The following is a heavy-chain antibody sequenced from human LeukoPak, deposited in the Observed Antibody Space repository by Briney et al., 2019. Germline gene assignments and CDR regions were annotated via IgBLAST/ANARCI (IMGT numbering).Heavy chain of an antibody. Sequence: PSETLSLTCAVYGGSFSGYYWSWIRQPPGKGLEWIGEINHSGSTNYNPSLKSRVTISVDTSKNQFSLKLSSVTAADTAVYYCARDHDKTDNYYYYGMDVWGQGTTVTVSS. CDR3: ARDHDKTDNYYYYGMDV. CDR1: GGSFSGYY. V-gene: IGHV4-34*01. D-gene: IGHD1-1*01. CDR2: INHSGST. J-gene: IGHJ6*02.